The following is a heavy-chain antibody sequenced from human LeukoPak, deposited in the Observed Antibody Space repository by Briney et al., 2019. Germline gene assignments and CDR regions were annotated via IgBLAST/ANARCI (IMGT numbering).Heavy chain of an antibody. CDR1: GFTFSSYG. CDR2: IWYDGSNK. D-gene: IGHD5-18*01. Sequence: PGRSLRLSCAASGFTFSSYGMHWVRQAPGKGLEWVAVIWYDGSNKYYADSVKGRFTISRDNSKNTLYLQMNSLRAEDTAVYYCAKGELGLWFDFWGQGTLVTVSS. CDR3: AKGELGLWFDF. V-gene: IGHV3-33*06. J-gene: IGHJ4*02.